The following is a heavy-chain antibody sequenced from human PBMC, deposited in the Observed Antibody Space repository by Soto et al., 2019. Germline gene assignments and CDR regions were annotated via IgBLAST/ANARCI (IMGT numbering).Heavy chain of an antibody. CDR3: ARDHGGYSRLYYFAY. J-gene: IGHJ4*02. D-gene: IGHD2-15*01. CDR2: IIPIFVTA. Sequence: SVKVSCKASGGTFSSYAISWVRQAPGQGLEWMGGIIPIFVTANYAQKFQGRVTITADESTSTAYMELSSLRSEDTAVYYCARDHGGYSRLYYFAYWGQGTLVTVP. CDR1: GGTFSSYA. V-gene: IGHV1-69*13.